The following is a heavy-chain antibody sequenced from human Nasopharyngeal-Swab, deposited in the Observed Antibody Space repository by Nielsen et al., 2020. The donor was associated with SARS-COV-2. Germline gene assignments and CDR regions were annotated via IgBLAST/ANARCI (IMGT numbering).Heavy chain of an antibody. CDR3: ARDHWDQLEYYYYYGMDV. V-gene: IGHV3-48*04. CDR1: GFTFSSYS. Sequence: GESLKISCAASGFTFSSYSMNWARQAPGKGLEWVSYISSSSSTIYYADSVKGRFTISRDNAKNSLYLQMNSLRAEDTAVYYCARDHWDQLEYYYYYGMDVWGQGTTVTVSS. J-gene: IGHJ6*02. CDR2: ISSSSSTI. D-gene: IGHD1-1*01.